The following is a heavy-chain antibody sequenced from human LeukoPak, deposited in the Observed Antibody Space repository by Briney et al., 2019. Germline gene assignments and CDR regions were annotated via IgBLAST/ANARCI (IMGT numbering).Heavy chain of an antibody. V-gene: IGHV3-30*04. Sequence: GGSLRLSCAASGFTFSSYAVHWVRQAPGKGLEWVAVISYDGSNKYYADSVKGRFTISRDNSKNTLYLQMNSLRAEDTAVYYCARESGVLQFDYWGQGTLVTVSS. CDR1: GFTFSSYA. D-gene: IGHD2-8*01. J-gene: IGHJ4*02. CDR2: ISYDGSNK. CDR3: ARESGVLQFDY.